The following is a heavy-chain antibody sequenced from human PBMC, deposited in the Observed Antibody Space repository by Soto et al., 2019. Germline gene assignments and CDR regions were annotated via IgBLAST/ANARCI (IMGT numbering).Heavy chain of an antibody. V-gene: IGHV4-59*01. J-gene: IGHJ4*02. D-gene: IGHD5-18*01. CDR3: ARDHHDTAGTIDY. CDR2: IYYSGST. Sequence: SEKLSHTNTGSGGSISSEYWSWIRQPPEKGLEWIGYIYYSGSTNYNPSLKSRVTISVDTSKNQFSLKLSSVTAADTAVYYCARDHHDTAGTIDYWGQGTLVTVS. CDR1: GGSISSEY.